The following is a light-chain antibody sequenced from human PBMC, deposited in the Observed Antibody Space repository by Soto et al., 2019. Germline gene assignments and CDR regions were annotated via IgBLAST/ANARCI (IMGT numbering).Light chain of an antibody. CDR2: DSN. V-gene: IGLV1-51*01. J-gene: IGLJ2*01. Sequence: QSALTQPASVSGSPGQSITISCTGTSSDVGGYNYVSWYQQLPGTAPKLLIYDSNKRPSGIPDRFSGSKSGTSATLDITGLQTGDEADYYCATWDSSLTGEVFGGGTKLTVL. CDR1: SSDVGGYNY. CDR3: ATWDSSLTGEV.